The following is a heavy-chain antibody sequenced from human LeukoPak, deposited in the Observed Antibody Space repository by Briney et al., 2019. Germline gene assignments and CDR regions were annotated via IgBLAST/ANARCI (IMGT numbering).Heavy chain of an antibody. Sequence: TSGTLSLTCVVSGASVSSGSWWNWVRQPPGKGLEWIGEISHSGNPNYNPSLKSRVTISVDKSKNQLSLRLTSVTAADTAVYYCARLYLKDSRDYYYSDMDVWGQGTTVTVSS. CDR3: ARLYLKDSRDYYYSDMDV. V-gene: IGHV4-4*02. CDR1: GASVSSGSW. CDR2: ISHSGNP. J-gene: IGHJ6*02. D-gene: IGHD2-15*01.